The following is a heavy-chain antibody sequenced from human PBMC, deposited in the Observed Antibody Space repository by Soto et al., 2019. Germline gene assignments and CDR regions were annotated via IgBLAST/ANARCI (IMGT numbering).Heavy chain of an antibody. J-gene: IGHJ4*02. Sequence: ESGGGLVKPGGSLRLSCVASGFTFSRYGMTWVRQGPGKGLEWVSFISTSTTYVSYGDSVRGRFTISRDNAENTLYLQMDSLRAEDTAVYYCARDPVAVTSPFYFDYWGQGTLVTVSS. CDR1: GFTFSRYG. D-gene: IGHD6-19*01. CDR2: ISTSTTYV. CDR3: ARDPVAVTSPFYFDY. V-gene: IGHV3-21*01.